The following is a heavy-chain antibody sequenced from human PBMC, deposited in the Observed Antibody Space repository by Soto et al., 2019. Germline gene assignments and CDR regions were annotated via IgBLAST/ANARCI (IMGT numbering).Heavy chain of an antibody. CDR2: ISHNGAT. CDR1: GGSFSGHF. J-gene: IGHJ4*02. V-gene: IGHV4-34*02. Sequence: QVQLQQWGAGLLKPSETLSLTCDVYGGSFSGHFWSWIRQSPGKGLEWIGEISHNGATNYNASLKNRVTISLDTSKRHFSLNLTSVTAADTAIYFCARETYHYDSDVYKQTIVFDSWGQGTLVTVSS. D-gene: IGHD3-22*01. CDR3: ARETYHYDSDVYKQTIVFDS.